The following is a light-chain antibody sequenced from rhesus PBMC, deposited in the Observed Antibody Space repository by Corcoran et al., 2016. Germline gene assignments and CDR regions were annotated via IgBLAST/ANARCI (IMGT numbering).Light chain of an antibody. Sequence: DIQMTQSPSSLSVSVGDTVTITCRASQGINNYLAWYQQRPEKAPKPLIYYASNLESGVPSRFSGIGSGTDFTLTISSLQPEDFASYYCPQHNSYPVTFGGGTKVEIK. V-gene: IGKV1S14*01. CDR2: YAS. J-gene: IGKJ4*01. CDR3: PQHNSYPVT. CDR1: QGINNY.